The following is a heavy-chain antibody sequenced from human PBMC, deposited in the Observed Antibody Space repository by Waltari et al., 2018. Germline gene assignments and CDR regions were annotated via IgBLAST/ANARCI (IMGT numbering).Heavy chain of an antibody. D-gene: IGHD3-22*01. CDR1: GYPFTDSY. Sequence: QAQLVQSGAEVKKPGASVRVSCKASGYPFTDSYMPWGRQAPGQGLEWMGWINPNSGGTNYAQKFQGRVTMTRDTSISTASMELSRLRSDDTAVYYCARVLSYYYDSSGYYFDYWGQGTLVTVSS. CDR2: INPNSGGT. J-gene: IGHJ4*02. V-gene: IGHV1-2*02. CDR3: ARVLSYYYDSSGYYFDY.